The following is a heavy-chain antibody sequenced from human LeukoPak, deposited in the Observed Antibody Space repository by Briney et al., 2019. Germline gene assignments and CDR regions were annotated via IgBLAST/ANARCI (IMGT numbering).Heavy chain of an antibody. CDR2: INPNSGGT. CDR3: ARDGPPTVTPNGFYYYYYMDV. CDR1: GYTFTGYY. D-gene: IGHD4-17*01. Sequence: ASVKVSCKASGYTFTGYYMHWVRQAPGQGLEWMGWINPNSGGTNYAQKFQGRVTMTRDTSISTAYMELSRLRSDDTAVYYCARDGPPTVTPNGFYYYYYMDVWGKGTTVTVSS. J-gene: IGHJ6*03. V-gene: IGHV1-2*02.